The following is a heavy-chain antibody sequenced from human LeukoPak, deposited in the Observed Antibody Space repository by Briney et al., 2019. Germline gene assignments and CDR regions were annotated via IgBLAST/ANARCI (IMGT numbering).Heavy chain of an antibody. V-gene: IGHV3-30*18. Sequence: GGSLRLSCAASGFTFSSYGMHWVRQAPGKGLEWVAVISYDGSNKYYADSVKGRFTISRDNSKNTLYLQMNSLRAEDTAVYYCAKSMYYYYGMDVWGQGTTVTVSS. CDR3: AKSMYYYYGMDV. CDR2: ISYDGSNK. J-gene: IGHJ6*02. CDR1: GFTFSSYG.